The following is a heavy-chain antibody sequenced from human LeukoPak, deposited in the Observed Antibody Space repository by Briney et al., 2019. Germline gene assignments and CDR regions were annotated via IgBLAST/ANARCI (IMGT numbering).Heavy chain of an antibody. CDR3: ARDRDWVFDY. D-gene: IGHD3/OR15-3a*01. J-gene: IGHJ4*02. CDR2: ISSSSSTI. Sequence: GGSLRLSCAASGFTFSSYSMNWVSQAPGKGLEWVSYISSSSSTIYYADSVKGRFTISRDNAKNSLYLQMNSLRAEDTAVYYCARDRDWVFDYWGQGTLVTVSS. V-gene: IGHV3-48*01. CDR1: GFTFSSYS.